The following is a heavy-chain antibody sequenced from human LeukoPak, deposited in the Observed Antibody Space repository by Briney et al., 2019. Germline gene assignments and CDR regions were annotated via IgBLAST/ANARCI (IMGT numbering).Heavy chain of an antibody. CDR1: GFTFDDYA. CDR2: VTANGGGT. J-gene: IGHJ4*02. Sequence: GGSLRLSCAASGFTFDDYAMHWVRQAPGKGPEWVSYVTANGGGTYYADSVKGRFVISRDNSKNTLYLQMNSLRAEDTAVYYCAKDRGERWLQFWDSWGQGTLVTVSS. D-gene: IGHD5-24*01. CDR3: AKDRGERWLQFWDS. V-gene: IGHV3-43*02.